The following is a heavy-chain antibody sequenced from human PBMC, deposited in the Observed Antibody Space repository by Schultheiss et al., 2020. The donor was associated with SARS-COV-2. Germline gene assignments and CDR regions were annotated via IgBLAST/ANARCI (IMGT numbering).Heavy chain of an antibody. CDR1: GFTFSSHW. J-gene: IGHJ5*02. D-gene: IGHD3-10*01. CDR2: IHENGHIT. CDR3: VRGRFDP. Sequence: GGSLRLSCAASGFTFSSHWMHWVRQAPGKGLEWVSYIHENGHITMYADSVKGRFTISRDNAKNTLYLQMDSLGVDDTAVYHCVRGRFDPWGQGTLVTVSS. V-gene: IGHV3-74*03.